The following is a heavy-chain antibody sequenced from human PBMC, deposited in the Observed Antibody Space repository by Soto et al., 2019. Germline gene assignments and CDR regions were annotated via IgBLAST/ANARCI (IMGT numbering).Heavy chain of an antibody. CDR2: ISFDGTNE. CDR1: GFTFSSYA. V-gene: IGHV3-30*18. CDR3: AKSGTFGVVSDLDY. D-gene: IGHD3-3*01. J-gene: IGHJ4*02. Sequence: GGSLRLSCAASGFTFSSYAMHWVRQSPGKGLEWVTTISFDGTNEYYPDSVKGRFTISRDNSKNTLFLQMNSLRPEYTAVYYCAKSGTFGVVSDLDYWGQGTLVTVSS.